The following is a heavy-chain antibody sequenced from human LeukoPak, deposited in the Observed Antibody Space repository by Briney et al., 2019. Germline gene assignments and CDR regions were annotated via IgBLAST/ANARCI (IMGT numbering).Heavy chain of an antibody. CDR1: GFTFGDYA. CDR2: IRSKPYGGTT. D-gene: IGHD4-23*01. V-gene: IGHV3-49*03. Sequence: PGGSLRLSCTASGFTFGDYAMSWFRQAPGKGLEWVGFIRSKPYGGTTQYAASVKGRFTISRDDSKTIAYLQMNSLKTEDTGVYYCTRDLATVVTSYYYYYYMDVWGKGTTVTVSS. J-gene: IGHJ6*03. CDR3: TRDLATVVTSYYYYYYMDV.